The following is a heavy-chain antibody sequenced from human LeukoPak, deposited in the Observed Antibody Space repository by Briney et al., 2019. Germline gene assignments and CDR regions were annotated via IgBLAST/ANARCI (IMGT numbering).Heavy chain of an antibody. CDR1: GFTFGDYT. CDR3: ARAVTVVTRGGLVFDY. Sequence: GSLRLSCTASGFTFGDYTMNWVRQAPGKGLEWVSYISSSSNTIYYADSVKGRFTISRDNAKNSLFLQMNSLRDEDTSVYYCARAVTVVTRGGLVFDYWGQGTLVTVSS. V-gene: IGHV3-48*02. CDR2: ISSSSNTI. J-gene: IGHJ4*02. D-gene: IGHD2-21*02.